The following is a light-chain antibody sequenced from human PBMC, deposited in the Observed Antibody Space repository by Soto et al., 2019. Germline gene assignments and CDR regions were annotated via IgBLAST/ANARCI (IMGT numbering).Light chain of an antibody. J-gene: IGKJ2*02. CDR2: AAS. V-gene: IGKV1-39*01. Sequence: DIQMTQSPSSLSASVGDRVTITCRASQSISSYLNWYQQKPGKAPKLLIYAASSLQSGVPSRVSVSGSGTDFTLTISSLQPEDFATYYCQHSYSTPRTFGQGTKLEIK. CDR1: QSISSY. CDR3: QHSYSTPRT.